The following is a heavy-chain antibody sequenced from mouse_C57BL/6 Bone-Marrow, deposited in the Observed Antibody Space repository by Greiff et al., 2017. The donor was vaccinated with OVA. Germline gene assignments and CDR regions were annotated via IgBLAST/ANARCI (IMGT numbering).Heavy chain of an antibody. CDR2: ISSGSSTL. V-gene: IGHV5-17*01. CDR3: ARDDGYYLPFDY. CDR1: GFTFSDYG. J-gene: IGHJ2*01. Sequence: EVKVVESGGGLVKPGGSLKLSCAASGFTFSDYGMHWVRQAPEKGLEWVAYISSGSSTLYYADTVKGRFTISRDNAKNTLFLQMTSLRSEDTAMYYCARDDGYYLPFDYWGQGTTLTVSS. D-gene: IGHD2-3*01.